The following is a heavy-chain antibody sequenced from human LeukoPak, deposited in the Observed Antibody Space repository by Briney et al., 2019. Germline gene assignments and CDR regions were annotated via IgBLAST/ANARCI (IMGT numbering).Heavy chain of an antibody. CDR2: IYYSGST. D-gene: IGHD3-22*01. Sequence: PSETLSLTCTVSGGSISSYYWSWIRQPPGKGLEWIGYIYYSGSTNYNPSLKSRVTISVDTSKNQFSLKLSSVTAADTPVYYCATLYYYDSSGSPFFDYWGQGTLVTVSS. CDR3: ATLYYYDSSGSPFFDY. J-gene: IGHJ4*02. V-gene: IGHV4-59*12. CDR1: GGSISSYY.